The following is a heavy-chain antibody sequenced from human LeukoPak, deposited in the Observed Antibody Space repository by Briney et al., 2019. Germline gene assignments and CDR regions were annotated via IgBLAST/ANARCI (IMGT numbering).Heavy chain of an antibody. J-gene: IGHJ3*02. D-gene: IGHD2-15*01. Sequence: GGSLRLSCAASGFTFSSYGMHWVRQAPGKGPEWVAVISYDGSNKYYADSVKGRFTISRDNSKNTLYLQMNSLRAEDTAVYYCAKDLGVVAATHDAFDIWGQGTMVTVSS. CDR3: AKDLGVVAATHDAFDI. V-gene: IGHV3-30*18. CDR1: GFTFSSYG. CDR2: ISYDGSNK.